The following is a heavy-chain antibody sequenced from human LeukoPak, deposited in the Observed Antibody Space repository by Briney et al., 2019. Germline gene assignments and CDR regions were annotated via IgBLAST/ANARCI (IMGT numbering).Heavy chain of an antibody. CDR3: AREFTMVRGVIRN. V-gene: IGHV3-48*01. CDR1: GFTFSSYS. CDR2: ISSSSTI. D-gene: IGHD3-10*01. Sequence: GGSLRLSCAVSGFTFSSYSMNWVRQVPGKGLEWVSYISSSSTIYYADSVKGRFTISRDNAKNSLYLQMNSLRAEDTAVYYCAREFTMVRGVIRNWGQGTLVTVSS. J-gene: IGHJ4*02.